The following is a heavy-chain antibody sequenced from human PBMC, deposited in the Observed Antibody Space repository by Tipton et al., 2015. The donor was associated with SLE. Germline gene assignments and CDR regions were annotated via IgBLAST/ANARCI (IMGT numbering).Heavy chain of an antibody. CDR1: RGSFSDYF. V-gene: IGHV4-34*01. CDR2: INRSRGT. Sequence: TLSLTCAVERGSFSDYFWSWVRQPPGRGLQWIGEINRSRGTNYNPSLKSRVTISVDTSKNQFSLRLSSVTAADTAVYYCARFDYSNWDDYWGQGTLVTVSS. J-gene: IGHJ4*02. D-gene: IGHD4-11*01. CDR3: ARFDYSNWDDY.